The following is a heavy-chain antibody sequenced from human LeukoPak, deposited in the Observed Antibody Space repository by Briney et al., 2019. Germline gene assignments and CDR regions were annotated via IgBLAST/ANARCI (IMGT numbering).Heavy chain of an antibody. J-gene: IGHJ6*02. CDR3: ATMYCSRGSCSTLFYYNAMDV. Sequence: ASVKVSCKASGYTFTMNGISWVRQAPAQGREWMGWISSYNGKTNYAQRLQGRVTMTTDTSTSTAYMELRSLRSDDTAVYYCATMYCSRGSCSTLFYYNAMDVWGQGTTVTVSS. CDR2: ISSYNGKT. D-gene: IGHD2-15*01. CDR1: GYTFTMNG. V-gene: IGHV1-18*01.